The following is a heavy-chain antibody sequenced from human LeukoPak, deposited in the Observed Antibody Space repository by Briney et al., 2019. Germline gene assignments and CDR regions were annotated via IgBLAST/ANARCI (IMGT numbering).Heavy chain of an antibody. Sequence: ASVKVSCKASGYTFTSYDINWVRQATGQGLEWMGWMNPNSGNTGYAQKFQGRVTMTRNTSIGTAYMELSSLRSEDTAVYYCARGVAPAILWFGERTSRDAFDIWGQGTMVSVFS. D-gene: IGHD3-10*01. V-gene: IGHV1-8*01. CDR2: MNPNSGNT. CDR3: ARGVAPAILWFGERTSRDAFDI. CDR1: GYTFTSYD. J-gene: IGHJ3*02.